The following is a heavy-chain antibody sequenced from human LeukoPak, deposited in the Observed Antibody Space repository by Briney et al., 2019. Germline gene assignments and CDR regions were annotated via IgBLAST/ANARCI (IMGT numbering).Heavy chain of an antibody. CDR3: ARAGSGWELDY. V-gene: IGHV3-21*01. J-gene: IGHJ4*02. Sequence: SGGSLRLSCAASGFTFSSYSMNWVRQAPGKGREWVSSISSSSYIYYADSVKGRFTISRDNAKNSLYLQMNSLRAEDTAVYYCARAGSGWELDYWGQGTMVTVSS. CDR2: ISSSSYI. CDR1: GFTFSSYS. D-gene: IGHD6-19*01.